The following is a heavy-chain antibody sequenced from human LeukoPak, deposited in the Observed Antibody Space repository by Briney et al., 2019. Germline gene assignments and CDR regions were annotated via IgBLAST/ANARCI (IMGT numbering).Heavy chain of an antibody. D-gene: IGHD6-19*01. J-gene: IGHJ4*02. CDR1: GFTFSSYG. Sequence: GGSLRLSCAASGFTFSSYGMNWVRQAPGKGLEWVSGISGSGGSTYYADSVKGRFTVSRDNSKNMLHLQMNSLRAEDTAVYFCAKDRSSSGWYPVDYWGQGTLVTVSS. CDR2: ISGSGGST. CDR3: AKDRSSSGWYPVDY. V-gene: IGHV3-23*01.